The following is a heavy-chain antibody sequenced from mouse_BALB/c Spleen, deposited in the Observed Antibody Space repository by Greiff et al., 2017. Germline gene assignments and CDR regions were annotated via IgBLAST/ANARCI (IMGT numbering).Heavy chain of an antibody. CDR1: GFTFSSYA. Sequence: EVKLVESGGGLVKPGGSLKLSCAASGFTFSSYAMSWVRQSPEKRLEWVAEISSGGSYTYYPDTVTGRFTISRDNAKNTLYLEMSSLRSEDTAMYYWARDGNYWFAYWGQGTLVTVSA. D-gene: IGHD2-1*01. V-gene: IGHV5-9-4*01. CDR3: ARDGNYWFAY. J-gene: IGHJ3*01. CDR2: ISSGGSYT.